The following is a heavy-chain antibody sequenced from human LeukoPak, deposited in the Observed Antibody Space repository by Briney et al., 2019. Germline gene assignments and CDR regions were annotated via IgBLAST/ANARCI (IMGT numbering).Heavy chain of an antibody. J-gene: IGHJ4*02. CDR1: GVSITSFY. V-gene: IGHV4-59*08. CDR3: ASTGYCIGGSCYSNYFDH. D-gene: IGHD2-15*01. Sequence: PSETLSLTCTVSGVSITSFYWSWIRQPPGKGLEWIGYIYFSGSTNYNPSLKSRVTVSLDTTKDQVSLKLSSVSAADTAVYYCASTGYCIGGSCYSNYFDHWGQGTLVTVSS. CDR2: IYFSGST.